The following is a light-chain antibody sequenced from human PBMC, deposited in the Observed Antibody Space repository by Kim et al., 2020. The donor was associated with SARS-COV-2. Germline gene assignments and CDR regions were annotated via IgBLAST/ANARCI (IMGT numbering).Light chain of an antibody. V-gene: IGKV4-1*01. CDR1: QSVSYSSSNKNY. J-gene: IGKJ2*01. CDR2: WAS. Sequence: RATINCKSSQSVSYSSSNKNYVAWYQQKPGQPPKLLIYWASTRESGVPDRFSGSGSGTDFTLTISSLQAEDVAVYYCQQYYSTPYTFGQGTKLEI. CDR3: QQYYSTPYT.